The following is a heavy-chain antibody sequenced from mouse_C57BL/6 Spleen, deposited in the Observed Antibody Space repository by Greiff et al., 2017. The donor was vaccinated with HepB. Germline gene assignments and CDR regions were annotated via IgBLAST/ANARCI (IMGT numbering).Heavy chain of an antibody. D-gene: IGHD1-1*01. Sequence: EVKLMESGGGLVQPGGSLKLSCAASGFTFSDYYMYWVRQTPEKRLEWVAYISNGGGSTYYPDTVKGRFTISRDNAKNTLYLQMSRLKSEDTAMYYCARHDGSGAYWGQGTLVTVSA. CDR2: ISNGGGST. V-gene: IGHV5-12*01. CDR3: ARHDGSGAY. J-gene: IGHJ3*01. CDR1: GFTFSDYY.